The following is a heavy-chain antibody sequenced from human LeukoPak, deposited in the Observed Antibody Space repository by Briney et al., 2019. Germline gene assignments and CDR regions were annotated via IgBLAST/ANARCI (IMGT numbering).Heavy chain of an antibody. CDR3: VRQGGWGGAASLIDF. D-gene: IGHD2-15*01. CDR2: MICGGST. CDR1: GVSIGTSTHY. V-gene: IGHV4-39*01. J-gene: IGHJ4*02. Sequence: PSETLSLTCTVSGVSIGTSTHYWAWIRQPPGKGLEWIASMICGGSTYYNASPRRRVSLSVDTSRNQFSLKLTSGTAPDTAIFYCVRQGGWGGAASLIDFWGQGTLVTVSS.